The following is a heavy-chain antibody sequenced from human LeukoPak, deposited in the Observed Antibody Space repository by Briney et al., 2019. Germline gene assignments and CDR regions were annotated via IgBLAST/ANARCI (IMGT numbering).Heavy chain of an antibody. CDR2: ISYDGSNK. V-gene: IGHV3-30*03. Sequence: PGRSLRLSCAASGFTFSSYGMHWVRQAPGKGLEWVAVISYDGSNKYYADSVKGRFTISRDNAKNSLYLQMNSLRAEDTAVYYCARPSGSKLDYWGQGTLVTVSS. CDR1: GFTFSSYG. J-gene: IGHJ4*02. CDR3: ARPSGSKLDY. D-gene: IGHD1-26*01.